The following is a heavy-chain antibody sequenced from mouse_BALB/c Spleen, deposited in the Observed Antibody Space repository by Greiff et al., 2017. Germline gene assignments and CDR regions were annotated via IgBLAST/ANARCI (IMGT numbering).Heavy chain of an antibody. J-gene: IGHJ1*01. V-gene: IGHV5-6-4*01. CDR3: TRDYGSSYAHWYFDV. CDR1: GFTFSSYT. CDR2: ISSGGSYT. D-gene: IGHD1-1*01. Sequence: EVKLVESGGGLVKPGGSLKLSCAASGFTFSSYTMSWVRQTPEKRLEWVATISSGGSYTYYPDSVKGRFTISRDNAKNTLYLQMSSLKSEDTAMYYCTRDYGSSYAHWYFDVWGAGTTVTVSS.